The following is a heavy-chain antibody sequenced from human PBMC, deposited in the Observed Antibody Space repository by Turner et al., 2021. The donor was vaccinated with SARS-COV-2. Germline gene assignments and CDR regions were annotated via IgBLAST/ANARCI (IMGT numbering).Heavy chain of an antibody. CDR2: ISAYKGNT. J-gene: IGHJ4*02. Sequence: QVQLVQSGAEVQKPGASVKGSCKASGYTFTSYGISWVRQAPGQGLEGMGWISAYKGNTNYAQKLQGRVTMTTDTSTSTAYMELRSLRSDDTAVYYCARDLEVRFGEFPLDYWGQGTLVTVSS. CDR3: ARDLEVRFGEFPLDY. CDR1: GYTFTSYG. D-gene: IGHD3-10*01. V-gene: IGHV1-18*01.